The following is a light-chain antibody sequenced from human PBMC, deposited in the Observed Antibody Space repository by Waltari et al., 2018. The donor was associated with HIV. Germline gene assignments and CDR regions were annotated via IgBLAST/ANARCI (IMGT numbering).Light chain of an antibody. CDR1: ALSKQS. CDR3: QSTNVVRV. J-gene: IGLJ3*02. Sequence: SFELTQPPSVSVSPGQTAWLTCSGDALSKQSNFWYQKKPAQAPGLVIYKDTERPSGIPERFSGSTSGTTATLTISGVQAEDEADYYCQSTNVVRVFGGGTKLTVL. CDR2: KDT. V-gene: IGLV3-25*03.